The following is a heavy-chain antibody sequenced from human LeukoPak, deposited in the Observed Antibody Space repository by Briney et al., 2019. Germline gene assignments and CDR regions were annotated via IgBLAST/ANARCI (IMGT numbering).Heavy chain of an antibody. CDR3: ARVAAADGFDY. CDR1: GGSISSSSYY. V-gene: IGHV4-39*01. Sequence: SETLSLTCTVSGGSISSSSYYWGWIRQPPGKGLEWIGSIYYSGSTYYNPSLKSRVTISVDTSKNQFSLKLSSVTAADTAVYYCARVAAADGFDYWGQGTLVTVSS. CDR2: IYYSGST. D-gene: IGHD6-13*01. J-gene: IGHJ4*02.